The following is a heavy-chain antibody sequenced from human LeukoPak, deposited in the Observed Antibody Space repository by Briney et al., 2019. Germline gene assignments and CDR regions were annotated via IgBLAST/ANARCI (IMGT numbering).Heavy chain of an antibody. CDR1: VGSINTYY. V-gene: IGHV4-4*07. J-gene: IGHJ4*02. CDR3: AREYGDFDY. D-gene: IGHD4-17*01. CDR2: INASGRT. Sequence: SETLSLTCTVSVGSINTYYWSWIRQPAGRGLEWIGRINASGRTNYNPSLKSRVTMSVDTPKNQFSLKVNSVTAADTAVYYCAREYGDFDYWGQGTLVTVSS.